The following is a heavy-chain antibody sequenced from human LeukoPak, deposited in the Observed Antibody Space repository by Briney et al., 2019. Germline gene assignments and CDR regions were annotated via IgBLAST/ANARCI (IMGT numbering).Heavy chain of an antibody. V-gene: IGHV3-66*01. J-gene: IGHJ4*02. CDR1: GFPDSSNY. CDR3: ARDSTTDIDFDY. D-gene: IGHD5/OR15-5a*01. Sequence: GGSLTLSCAASGFPDSSNYMSWVRQAPGKGLEWVSVIYSGGSTYYADSVKGRFTISRDNSKNTLYLQMNSLRAEDTAVYYCARDSTTDIDFDYWGQGTLVTVSS. CDR2: IYSGGST.